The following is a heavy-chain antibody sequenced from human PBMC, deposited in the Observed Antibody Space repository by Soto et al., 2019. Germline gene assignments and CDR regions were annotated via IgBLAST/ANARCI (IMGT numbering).Heavy chain of an antibody. J-gene: IGHJ6*02. CDR3: ARPGIRFGNKMDV. V-gene: IGHV4-34*01. CDR2: INHSGST. D-gene: IGHD3-10*01. Sequence: SETLSLTCAVYGGSGGSFRGYYWSWIRQPPGKGLEWIGEINHSGSTNYNPSLKSRVTISVDTSKNQFSLKLSSVTAADTAVYYCARPGIRFGNKMDVRGQGTTVTVSS. CDR1: GGSGGSFRGYY.